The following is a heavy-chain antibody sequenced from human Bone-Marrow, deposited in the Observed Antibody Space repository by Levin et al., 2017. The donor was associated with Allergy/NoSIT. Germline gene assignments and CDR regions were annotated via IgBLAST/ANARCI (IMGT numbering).Heavy chain of an antibody. D-gene: IGHD6-13*01. Sequence: LSLTCAASGFTVSSNYMSWVRQAPGKGLEWVSVIYSGGSTYYADSVKGRFTISRDNSKNTLYLQMNSLRAEDTAVYYCARQIPTAYSSSWYPARSAGARGNVGAFDIWGQGTMVTVSS. CDR3: ARQIPTAYSSSWYPARSAGARGNVGAFDI. J-gene: IGHJ3*02. CDR2: IYSGGST. V-gene: IGHV3-53*01. CDR1: GFTVSSNY.